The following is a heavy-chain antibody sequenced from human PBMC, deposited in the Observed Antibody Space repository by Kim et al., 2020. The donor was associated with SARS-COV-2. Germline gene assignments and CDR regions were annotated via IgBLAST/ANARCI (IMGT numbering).Heavy chain of an antibody. J-gene: IGHJ5*01. D-gene: IGHD3-16*02. Sequence: ASVKVSCRTSGSTFSTLAFNWVRQAPGGGLQWVGWTSAYNGYTYYVDSLQGRLTLTTDTSTNTAYLELRGLKFDDTAVYFCAASHVLGYRKTMFGSWGQGTLVTVSS. CDR2: TSAYNGYT. CDR3: AASHVLGYRKTMFGS. V-gene: IGHV1-18*01. CDR1: GSTFSTLA.